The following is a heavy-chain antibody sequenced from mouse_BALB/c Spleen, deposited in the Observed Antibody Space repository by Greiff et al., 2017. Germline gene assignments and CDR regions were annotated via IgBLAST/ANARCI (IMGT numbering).Heavy chain of an antibody. V-gene: IGHV3-8*02. Sequence: EVKLEESGPSLVKPSQTLSLTCSVTGDSITSGYWNWIRKFPGNKLEYMGYISYSGSTYYNPSLKSRISITRDTSKNQYYLQLNSVTTEDTATYYCARWGVYYGYDDAMDYWGQGTSVTVSS. CDR1: GDSITSGY. D-gene: IGHD2-2*01. CDR3: ARWGVYYGYDDAMDY. CDR2: ISYSGST. J-gene: IGHJ4*01.